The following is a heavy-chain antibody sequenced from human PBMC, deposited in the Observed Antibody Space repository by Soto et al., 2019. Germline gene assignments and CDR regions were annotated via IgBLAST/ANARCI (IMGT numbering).Heavy chain of an antibody. V-gene: IGHV3-23*01. J-gene: IGHJ4*02. CDR2: IAFTGSAT. CDR1: GGTFHDYA. CDR3: VKDVATVRPVAFAL. D-gene: IGHD2-15*01. Sequence: GGSLRLSCAASGGTFHDYAMSWGRQAPGKGLEWVSAIAFTGSATYYADSVKGRFTISRDNSKNIVYLQMNSLKVHHTALYYCVKDVATVRPVAFALWAEAPQVTVSS.